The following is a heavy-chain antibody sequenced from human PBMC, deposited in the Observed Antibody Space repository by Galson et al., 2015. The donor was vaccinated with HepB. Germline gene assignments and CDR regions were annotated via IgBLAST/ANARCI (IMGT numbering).Heavy chain of an antibody. J-gene: IGHJ3*02. CDR3: ARGIAYYYDSSGYPHAFDI. D-gene: IGHD3-22*01. V-gene: IGHV4-31*03. CDR1: GGSISSGGYY. Sequence: TLSLTCTVSGGSISSGGYYWSWIRQHPGKGLEWIGYIYYSGSTYYNPSLKSRVTISVDTSKNQFSLKLSSVTAADTAVYYCARGIAYYYDSSGYPHAFDIWGQGTMVTVSS. CDR2: IYYSGST.